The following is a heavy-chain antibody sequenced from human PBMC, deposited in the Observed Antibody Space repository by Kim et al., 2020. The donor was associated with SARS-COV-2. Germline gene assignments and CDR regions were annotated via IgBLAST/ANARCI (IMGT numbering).Heavy chain of an antibody. J-gene: IGHJ6*02. CDR2: INPNSGGT. CDR1: GYTFTGYY. D-gene: IGHD2-15*01. V-gene: IGHV1-2*06. CDR3: ARDPDCSGGSCYYYYYGMDA. Sequence: ASVKVSCKASGYTFTGYYMHWVRQAPGQGLEWMGRINPNSGGTNYAQKFQGRVTMTRDTSISTAYMELSRLRSDDTAVYYCARDPDCSGGSCYYYYYGMDAWGQGTTFTVS.